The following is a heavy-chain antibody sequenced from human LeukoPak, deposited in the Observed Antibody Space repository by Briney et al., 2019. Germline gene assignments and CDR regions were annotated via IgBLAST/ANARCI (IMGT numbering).Heavy chain of an antibody. Sequence: PSETLSLTCAVYGGSFSGYYWSWIRQPPGKGLEWIGGINHSGSTNYNPSLKSRVTISVDTSKNQFSLKLSSVTAADTAVYYCARGRLDRGYSYGYGPILDYWGQGTLVTVSS. CDR2: INHSGST. CDR1: GGSFSGYY. V-gene: IGHV4-34*01. D-gene: IGHD5-18*01. CDR3: ARGRLDRGYSYGYGPILDY. J-gene: IGHJ4*02.